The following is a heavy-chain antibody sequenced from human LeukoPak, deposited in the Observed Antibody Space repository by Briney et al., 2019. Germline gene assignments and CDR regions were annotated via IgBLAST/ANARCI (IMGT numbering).Heavy chain of an antibody. V-gene: IGHV4-39*01. J-gene: IGHJ3*02. D-gene: IGHD6-13*01. CDR1: GGSISSSSYY. CDR3: ARRVGGGIAAVGAFDI. Sequence: SETLSLTCSVSGGSISSSSYYWGWIRQPPGKGLEWIGSIYYSGSTYYNPSLKSRGVDISGDTAKNQFSLTLNSVTAADTAVYHCARRVGGGIAAVGAFDIWGPGTMVTVSS. CDR2: IYYSGST.